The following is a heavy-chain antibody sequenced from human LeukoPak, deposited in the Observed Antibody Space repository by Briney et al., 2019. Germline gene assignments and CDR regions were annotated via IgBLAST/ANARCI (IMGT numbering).Heavy chain of an antibody. V-gene: IGHV4-61*02. CDR2: IFSSGST. D-gene: IGHD4-17*01. CDR1: GGSISSPSYY. Sequence: SQTLSLTCTVSGGSISSPSYYWSWIRQSADKKQEWIGRIFSSGSTSFNPSLQSRVIISLDTSRNQFSLRLSSVTAADSAVYYCAREDTDYGAGYWGQGTLVTVSS. J-gene: IGHJ4*02. CDR3: AREDTDYGAGY.